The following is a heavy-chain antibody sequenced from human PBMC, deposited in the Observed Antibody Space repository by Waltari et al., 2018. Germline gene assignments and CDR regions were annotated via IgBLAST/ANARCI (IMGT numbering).Heavy chain of an antibody. V-gene: IGHV3-53*02. D-gene: IGHD6-19*01. CDR2: IYSCGST. J-gene: IGHJ4*02. Sequence: EVQLVETGGGLIQPGGSLRLSCAASGFTVSSNYMSWVRQAPGKGLEWVSVIYSCGSTYYADSVKGRFTISRDNSKNTLYLQMNSLRAEDTAVYYCARGVYHGWYSLDYWGQGTLVTVSS. CDR3: ARGVYHGWYSLDY. CDR1: GFTVSSNY.